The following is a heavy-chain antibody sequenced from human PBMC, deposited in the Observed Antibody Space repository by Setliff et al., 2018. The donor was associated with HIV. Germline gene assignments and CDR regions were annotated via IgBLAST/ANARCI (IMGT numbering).Heavy chain of an antibody. Sequence: VKVSCKASGGTFNNYAISWVRQAPGQGLEWVGGIIPLFGTANYAQKFQGRVTITADESTNTAHMELNSLRSIDTAMYYCATVFYYNSESYSLDYWGHGMLVTVSS. CDR3: ATVFYYNSESYSLDY. CDR1: GGTFNNYA. CDR2: IIPLFGTA. J-gene: IGHJ4*01. D-gene: IGHD3-10*01. V-gene: IGHV1-69*13.